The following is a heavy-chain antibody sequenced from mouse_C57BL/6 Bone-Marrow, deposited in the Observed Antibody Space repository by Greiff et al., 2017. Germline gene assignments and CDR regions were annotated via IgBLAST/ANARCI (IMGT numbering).Heavy chain of an antibody. CDR1: GYTFTSYD. V-gene: IGHV1-85*01. J-gene: IGHJ1*03. Sequence: VQLQQSGPELVKPGASVQLSCKASGYTFTSYDINWVKQRPGKGLEWIGWIYPRDGSTKYNEKFKGKAKLTVDTSSSTAYMELHSLTSEDSAVYFCARLECDGSIGDWYFDVWGTGTTVTVSS. CDR3: ARLECDGSIGDWYFDV. CDR2: IYPRDGST. D-gene: IGHD1-1*01.